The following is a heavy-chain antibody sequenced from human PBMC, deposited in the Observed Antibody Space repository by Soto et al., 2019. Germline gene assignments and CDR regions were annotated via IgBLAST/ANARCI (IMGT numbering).Heavy chain of an antibody. V-gene: IGHV3-7*01. CDR1: GFTFSSYW. Sequence: EVQLVESGGGLVQPGGSLRLSCAASGFTFSSYWMTWVRQAPGKGLEWVANINLDGSEKYFVDSVKGRFTISRDNAKTSLYLQMNSLRAEDTAVYYCAREQWGSTNLGYWGQGTLVTVSS. CDR2: INLDGSEK. CDR3: AREQWGSTNLGY. J-gene: IGHJ4*02. D-gene: IGHD2-8*01.